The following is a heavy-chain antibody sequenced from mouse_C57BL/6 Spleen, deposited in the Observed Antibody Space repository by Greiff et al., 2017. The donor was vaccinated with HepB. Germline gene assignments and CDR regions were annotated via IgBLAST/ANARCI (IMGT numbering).Heavy chain of an antibody. CDR2: IDPSDSYT. D-gene: IGHD1-1*01. CDR3: ARWDYGSSSDY. Sequence: VQLQQSGAELVKPGASVKLSCKASGYTFTSYWMQWVKQRPGQGLEWIGEIDPSDSYTNYNQKFKGKATLTVDTSSSTAYMQLSSLTSEDSAVYYCARWDYGSSSDYWGQGTTLTVSS. CDR1: GYTFTSYW. J-gene: IGHJ2*01. V-gene: IGHV1-50*01.